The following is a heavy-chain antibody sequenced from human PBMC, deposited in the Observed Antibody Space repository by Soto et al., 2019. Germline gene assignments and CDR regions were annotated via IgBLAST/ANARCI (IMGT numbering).Heavy chain of an antibody. V-gene: IGHV3-21*01. CDR2: ISTTSTYI. Sequence: GGSLRVSCAASGFTFSGDSMNWVRQAPGKGLEWVSSISTTSTYIYYADSVKGRFTISRDNANNSLHLQMNSLRAEDTAVYYCTRDYVMDVWGQGTTVTVSS. J-gene: IGHJ6*02. CDR1: GFTFSGDS. CDR3: TRDYVMDV.